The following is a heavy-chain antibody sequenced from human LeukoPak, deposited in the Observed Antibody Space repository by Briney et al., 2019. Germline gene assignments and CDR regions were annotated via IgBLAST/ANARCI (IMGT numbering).Heavy chain of an antibody. Sequence: GGSLRLSCAASGFTFSSYWMSWVRQAPGKGLEWVANIKQDGSEKYYVDSVKGRFTISRDNAKNSLYLQMNSLRAEDTAVYYCARENEYSSATWFDPWGQGTLVIVSS. CDR1: GFTFSSYW. J-gene: IGHJ5*02. CDR2: IKQDGSEK. V-gene: IGHV3-7*03. CDR3: ARENEYSSATWFDP. D-gene: IGHD6-19*01.